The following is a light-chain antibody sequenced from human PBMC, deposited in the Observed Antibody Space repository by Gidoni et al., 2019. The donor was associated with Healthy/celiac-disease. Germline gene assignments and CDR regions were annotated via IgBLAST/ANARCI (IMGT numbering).Light chain of an antibody. CDR2: AAS. CDR1: QSISTY. J-gene: IGKJ1*01. Sequence: DIRMTQSPSSLSASVGDRVTITCRASQSISTYLNWYQQKLGKAPKLLIYAASTLQSGVPSRFSGSGSGTDFTLTISSLQPEDFATYYCQQSYSEWTFGQGTKVEIK. CDR3: QQSYSEWT. V-gene: IGKV1-39*01.